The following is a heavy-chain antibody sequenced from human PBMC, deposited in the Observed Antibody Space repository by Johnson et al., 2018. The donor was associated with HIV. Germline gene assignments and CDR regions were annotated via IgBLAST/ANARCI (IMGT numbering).Heavy chain of an antibody. CDR3: TTDRGSSSSEEDAFDI. Sequence: QVQLVESGGGLVKPGKSLRLSCVASGFTFSNYGMHWVRQAPGKGLEWVAVVWYDGSNKYYADSVKGRFTIFRDNSENTLYLQMNSLKTEDTAVYYCTTDRGSSSSEEDAFDIWGQGTMVTVSS. V-gene: IGHV3-33*01. CDR1: GFTFSNYG. CDR2: VWYDGSNK. J-gene: IGHJ3*02. D-gene: IGHD6-13*01.